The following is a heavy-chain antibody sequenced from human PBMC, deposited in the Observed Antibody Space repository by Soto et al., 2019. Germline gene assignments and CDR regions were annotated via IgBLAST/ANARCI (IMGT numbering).Heavy chain of an antibody. CDR3: AFPATADFDY. V-gene: IGHV4-4*02. CDR2: IYHSGTT. Sequence: KPSETLSLTCAASGGSISSTNWWTWVRQSPGRGLEWIGEIYHSGTTNYSPSLKSRVNIAVDMSTNHLSLTLISVTAADTAVYYCAFPATADFDYWGKGILVTVSS. D-gene: IGHD6-13*01. CDR1: GGSISSTNW. J-gene: IGHJ4*02.